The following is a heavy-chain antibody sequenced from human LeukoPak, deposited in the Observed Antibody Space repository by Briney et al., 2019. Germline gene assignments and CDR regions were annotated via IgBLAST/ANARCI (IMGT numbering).Heavy chain of an antibody. V-gene: IGHV3-30*18. CDR3: AKDLTGYYYGMDV. J-gene: IGHJ6*02. CDR2: ISYDGSNK. Sequence: GGSLRLSCAASRFTFSSYGRHWVRQAPGMGLEWVAVISYDGSNKYYADSVKSRFTISRDNSKNTLYLQMNSLRAEDTAVYYCAKDLTGYYYGMDVWGQGTTVTVSS. D-gene: IGHD2-8*02. CDR1: RFTFSSYG.